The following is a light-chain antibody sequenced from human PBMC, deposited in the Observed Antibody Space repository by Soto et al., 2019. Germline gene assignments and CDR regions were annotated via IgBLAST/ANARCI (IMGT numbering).Light chain of an antibody. J-gene: IGKJ2*01. V-gene: IGKV3-20*01. Sequence: EVVLTQSPGNLSLSPGERATLSCRASQSVSNNYFAWYQQKPGQAPRLLIFGSSDRATGIPDRFSGSGSGTDFTLTISRLEPEDFAVYYCQQYGSSPPYTFGQGTKLENK. CDR3: QQYGSSPPYT. CDR1: QSVSNNY. CDR2: GSS.